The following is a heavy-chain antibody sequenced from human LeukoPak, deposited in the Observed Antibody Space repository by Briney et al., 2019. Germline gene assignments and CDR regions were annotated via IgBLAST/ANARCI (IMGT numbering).Heavy chain of an antibody. CDR1: SGSISSGGYY. J-gene: IGHJ6*02. V-gene: IGHV4-31*03. CDR2: IYYSGST. CDR3: ARDRITMVRGVTVYYYGIDV. D-gene: IGHD3-10*01. Sequence: PSETLSLTCTVSSGSISSGGYYWSWIRQHPGKGLEWIEYIYYSGSTYYNTSLKSRVTISVDTSKNQFSLKLSSVTAADTAVYYCARDRITMVRGVTVYYYGIDVWGPGTTVTVSS.